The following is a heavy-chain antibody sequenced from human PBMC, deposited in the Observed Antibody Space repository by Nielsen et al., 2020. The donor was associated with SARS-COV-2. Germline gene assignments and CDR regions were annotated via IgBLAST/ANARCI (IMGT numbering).Heavy chain of an antibody. CDR2: SYYSGST. V-gene: IGHV4-30-2*01. D-gene: IGHD1/OR15-1a*01. Sequence: SETLSLTCAVSGDSISSDIYSWSWIRQPPGKGLEWIGYSYYSGSTYYNPSLESRVTISVDRSKSQFSLRLTSVTAADTAVYFCATGNKIYDDAFDVWGQGAMVTVSS. J-gene: IGHJ3*01. CDR1: GDSISSDIYS. CDR3: ATGNKIYDDAFDV.